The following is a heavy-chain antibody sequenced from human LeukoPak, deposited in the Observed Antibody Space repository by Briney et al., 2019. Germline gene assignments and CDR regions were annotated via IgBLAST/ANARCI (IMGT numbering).Heavy chain of an antibody. CDR3: ARESGYCSSTSCYERGAFDI. J-gene: IGHJ3*02. D-gene: IGHD2-2*01. Sequence: PSETLSLTCTVSGDSINNYYWSWIRQPPGRGLEWIGYIYYSGSTNYSPSLKSRVTISVDTSKNQFSLKLSSVTAADTAVYYCARESGYCSSTSCYERGAFDIWGQGTMVTVSS. CDR1: GDSINNYY. V-gene: IGHV4-59*01. CDR2: IYYSGST.